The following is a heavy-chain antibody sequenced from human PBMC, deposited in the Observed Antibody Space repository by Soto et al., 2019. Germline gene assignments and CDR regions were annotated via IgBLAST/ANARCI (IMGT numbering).Heavy chain of an antibody. CDR2: IYHTGST. Sequence: SETLSLTCGVSIGTINSPGYSCSWIRQPPGKGLEWLGYIYHTGSTHYNPSLKSRVTLSVDRSRNQFSLKLTSVTAADTAVYYCARTSYDILTGRLDTFDIWGQGTMVTVSS. V-gene: IGHV4-30-2*01. J-gene: IGHJ3*02. CDR3: ARTSYDILTGRLDTFDI. CDR1: IGTINSPGYS. D-gene: IGHD3-9*01.